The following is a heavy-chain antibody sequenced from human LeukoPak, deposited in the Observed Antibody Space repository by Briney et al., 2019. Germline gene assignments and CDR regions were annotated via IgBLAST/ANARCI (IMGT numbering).Heavy chain of an antibody. V-gene: IGHV3-23*01. CDR2: ISGNGVAT. D-gene: IGHD6-19*01. CDR3: AKDLRIAVAGYWGYFDS. Sequence: GGSLRLSCAASGFTFSSYAINWVRQAPGKGLEWVSAISGNGVATYYADSVRGRFTISRDNSKNTLYVQMNSLRAEDTAVYYCAKDLRIAVAGYWGYFDSWGQGSLVTVSS. J-gene: IGHJ4*02. CDR1: GFTFSSYA.